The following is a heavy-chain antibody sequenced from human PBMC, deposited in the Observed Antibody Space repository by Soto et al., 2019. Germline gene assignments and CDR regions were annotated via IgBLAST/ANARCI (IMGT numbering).Heavy chain of an antibody. D-gene: IGHD3-10*01. V-gene: IGHV1-3*02. J-gene: IGHJ6*02. Sequence: ASVKVSCKASGYTFTSYAMHWVRQAPGQRLEWMGWSNAGNGNTKYSQEFQGRVTITRDTSASTAYMELSSLRSEDMAVYYCARGNSYYGSGSYYDYSGMDVWGQGTTVTVSS. CDR1: GYTFTSYA. CDR2: SNAGNGNT. CDR3: ARGNSYYGSGSYYDYSGMDV.